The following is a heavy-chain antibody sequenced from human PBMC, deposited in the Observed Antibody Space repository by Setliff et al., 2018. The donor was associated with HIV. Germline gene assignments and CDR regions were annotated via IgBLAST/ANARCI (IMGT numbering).Heavy chain of an antibody. CDR1: GGSISNYY. Sequence: SETLSLTCTVSGGSISNYYWSWIRQPPGKGLEWIGCGYYSGITHYDPSLKSRVSISVDASKNQFSLKLSSVTAADTAVYYCARGNNGYYYDSSGYYHWGQGTLVTVSS. CDR2: GYYSGIT. J-gene: IGHJ5*02. V-gene: IGHV4-59*08. D-gene: IGHD3-22*01. CDR3: ARGNNGYYYDSSGYYH.